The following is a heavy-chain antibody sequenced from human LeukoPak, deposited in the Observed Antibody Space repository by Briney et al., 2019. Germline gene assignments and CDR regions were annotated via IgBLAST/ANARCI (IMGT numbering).Heavy chain of an antibody. CDR1: GFTFSSYW. CDR2: INSDGSST. Sequence: GGSLRLSCAASGFTFSSYWMPWVRQAPGKGLVWVSRINSDGSSTSYADSVKGRFTISRDNAKNTLYLQMNSLRAEDTALYYCAKAVSSYGPNFDYWGQGTLVTVSS. J-gene: IGHJ4*02. CDR3: AKAVSSYGPNFDY. D-gene: IGHD5-18*01. V-gene: IGHV3-74*01.